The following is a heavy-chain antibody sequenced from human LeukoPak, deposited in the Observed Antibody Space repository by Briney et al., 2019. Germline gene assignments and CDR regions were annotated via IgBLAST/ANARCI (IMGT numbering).Heavy chain of an antibody. CDR3: AIRFMDV. CDR2: IYYSEST. Sequence: SETLSLTCTVSGGSISSGGYFWSWIRQPPGKGLEWVGYIYYSESTYYSPSLKSRLTMSLDTSKNQFSLKLTSVTAADTAVYYCAIRFMDVWGQGTTVTVSS. CDR1: GGSISSGGYF. V-gene: IGHV4-31*03. J-gene: IGHJ6*02. D-gene: IGHD4-17*01.